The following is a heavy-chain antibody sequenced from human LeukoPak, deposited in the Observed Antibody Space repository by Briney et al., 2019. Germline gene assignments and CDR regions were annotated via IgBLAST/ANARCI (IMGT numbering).Heavy chain of an antibody. D-gene: IGHD3-10*01. J-gene: IGHJ5*02. CDR1: GGSFSGYY. Sequence: SETLSLTCAVYGGSFSGYYWSWIRQPPGKGLEWIGEINHSGSTNYNPSLKSRVTISVDTSKNQFSLKLSSVTAADTAVYYCARSGFGSGIWFDPWGQGTLVTVSS. CDR2: INHSGST. V-gene: IGHV4-34*01. CDR3: ARSGFGSGIWFDP.